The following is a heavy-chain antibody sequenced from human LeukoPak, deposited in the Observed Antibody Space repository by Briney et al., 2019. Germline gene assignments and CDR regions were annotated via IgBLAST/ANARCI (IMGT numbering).Heavy chain of an antibody. Sequence: ASVKVSCKASGYTFTSYGISWVRQAPGQGLEWMGWISAYNGNTNYAQKLQGRVTMTTDTSTSTAYMELRSLRSDDTAVYYCARDNRPYCGGDCYPEYWGQGTLVTVSS. CDR1: GYTFTSYG. J-gene: IGHJ4*02. V-gene: IGHV1-18*01. D-gene: IGHD2-21*02. CDR3: ARDNRPYCGGDCYPEY. CDR2: ISAYNGNT.